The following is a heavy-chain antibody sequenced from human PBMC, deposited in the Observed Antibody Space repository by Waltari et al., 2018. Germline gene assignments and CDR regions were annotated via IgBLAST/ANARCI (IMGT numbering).Heavy chain of an antibody. J-gene: IGHJ6*02. D-gene: IGHD1-26*01. Sequence: EVQLVESGGGLVQPGGSLRLSCAASGFTFSGCWMHWVRQAPGKGLVWCSRIKCDGISPSYGDSVNGRFTISIDNDKNTLDLQMNSLRAEDTAVYYCARAEGGNLVYGMAVWGQGTTVTVSS. CDR2: IKCDGISP. CDR1: GFTFSGCW. CDR3: ARAEGGNLVYGMAV. V-gene: IGHV3-74*01.